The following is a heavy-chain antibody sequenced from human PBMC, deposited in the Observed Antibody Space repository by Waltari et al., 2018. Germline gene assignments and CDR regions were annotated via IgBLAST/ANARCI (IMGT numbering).Heavy chain of an antibody. V-gene: IGHV4-34*01. D-gene: IGHD2-15*01. CDR2: INHSGST. CDR1: GGSFRGYY. CDR3: ARGPYCSGGSCYLPAVDY. Sequence: QVQLQQWGAGLLKPSETLSLTCAVYGGSFRGYYWRWIRQPPGKGLEWIGEINHSGSTNYNPSLKSRVTISVDTSKNQFSLKLSSVTAADTAVYYCARGPYCSGGSCYLPAVDYWGQGTLVTVSS. J-gene: IGHJ4*02.